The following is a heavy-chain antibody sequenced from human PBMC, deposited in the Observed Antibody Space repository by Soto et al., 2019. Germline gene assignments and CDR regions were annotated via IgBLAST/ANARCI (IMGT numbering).Heavy chain of an antibody. V-gene: IGHV3-30-3*01. J-gene: IGHJ4*02. CDR3: ARGVFYYYGSSGYSPDY. CDR2: ISFDGSKK. Sequence: SLRLSCEGSGFTSSSYVMHWVRQAPGKGLEWVALISFDGSKKNYADSVKGRFTISRDNSKKMMYLQMNSLRPEDTAVYYCARGVFYYYGSSGYSPDYWGQGTLVTVSS. CDR1: GFTSSSYV. D-gene: IGHD3-22*01.